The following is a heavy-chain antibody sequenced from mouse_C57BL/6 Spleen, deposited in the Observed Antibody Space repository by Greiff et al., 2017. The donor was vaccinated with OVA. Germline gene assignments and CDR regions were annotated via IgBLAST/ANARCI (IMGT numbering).Heavy chain of an antibody. CDR2: ISYDGSN. CDR3: AKGLRFFAY. V-gene: IGHV3-6*01. J-gene: IGHJ3*01. Sequence: QSGPGLVKPSQSLSLTCSVTGYSITSGYYWNWIRQFPGNKLEWMGYISYDGSNNYNPSLKNRISITRDTSKNQFFLKLNSVTTEDTATYYCAKGLRFFAYWGQGTLVTVSA. CDR1: GYSITSGYY. D-gene: IGHD2-4*01.